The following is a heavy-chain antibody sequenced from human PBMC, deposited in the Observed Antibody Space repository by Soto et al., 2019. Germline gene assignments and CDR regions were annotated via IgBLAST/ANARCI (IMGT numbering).Heavy chain of an antibody. D-gene: IGHD5-12*01. Sequence: GGSLRLSCAASGFTVSSNYMSWVRQAPGKGLEWVSVIYSGGSTYYAGSVKGRFTISRDNSKNTLYLQMNSLRAEDTAVCYCARAQSGHDYYYYYYMDVWGRGTTVTVSS. V-gene: IGHV3-66*01. J-gene: IGHJ6*03. CDR1: GFTVSSNY. CDR2: IYSGGST. CDR3: ARAQSGHDYYYYYYMDV.